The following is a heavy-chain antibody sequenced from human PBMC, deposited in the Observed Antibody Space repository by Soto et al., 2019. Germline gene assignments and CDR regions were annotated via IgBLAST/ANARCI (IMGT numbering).Heavy chain of an antibody. Sequence: QVQLVQSGAEVKKPGASVKVSCKASGYTFTSYGISWVRQAPGQGLEWMGWISAYNGNTNYAQKLQGRVTMTTDTPTNTAYMEMRSLRSDDTAVYYCARERYCSSTSCYDGYYYYMDVWGKVTTVTVSS. CDR3: ARERYCSSTSCYDGYYYYMDV. CDR2: ISAYNGNT. D-gene: IGHD2-2*01. V-gene: IGHV1-18*01. CDR1: GYTFTSYG. J-gene: IGHJ6*03.